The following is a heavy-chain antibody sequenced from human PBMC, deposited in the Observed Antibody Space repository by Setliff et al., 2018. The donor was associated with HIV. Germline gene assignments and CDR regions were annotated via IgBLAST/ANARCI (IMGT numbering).Heavy chain of an antibody. Sequence: GASVKVSCKASGGTFSSQVISWVRQAPGQGLEWMGWITPDSGVTKYAQKLLGRVTMTTDTSANTVYMELRTLRSDDTAVYYCARRGTGWPYYFDYWGQGTLVTVSS. CDR1: GGTFSSQV. V-gene: IGHV1-18*01. J-gene: IGHJ4*02. CDR3: ARRGTGWPYYFDY. D-gene: IGHD6-19*01. CDR2: ITPDSGVT.